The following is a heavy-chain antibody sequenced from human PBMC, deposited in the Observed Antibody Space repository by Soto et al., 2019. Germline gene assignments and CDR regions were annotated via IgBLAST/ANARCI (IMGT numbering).Heavy chain of an antibody. CDR1: GGTFSSYA. V-gene: IGHV1-69*01. D-gene: IGHD6-19*01. CDR3: ARGSGWQTLGYYYYGMDV. CDR2: IIPIFGTA. J-gene: IGHJ6*02. Sequence: QVQLVQSGAEVKKPGSSVKVSCKASGGTFSSYAISWVRQAPGQGLEWMGGIIPIFGTANYAQKFQGRVTITADESTSTAYMELSSLRSEDTAVYYCARGSGWQTLGYYYYGMDVWGHGTTVTVSS.